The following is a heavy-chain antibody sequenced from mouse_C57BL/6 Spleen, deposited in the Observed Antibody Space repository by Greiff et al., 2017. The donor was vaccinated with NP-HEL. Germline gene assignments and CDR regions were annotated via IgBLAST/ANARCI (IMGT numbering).Heavy chain of an antibody. Sequence: VKLQQPGAELVMPGASVKLSCKASGYTFTSYWMHWVKQRPGQGLEWIGEIDPSESYTNYNQKFKGKSTLTVDKSSSTAYMQLSSLTSEDSAVYYCARSDDEGFFAYWGQGTLVTVSA. J-gene: IGHJ3*01. CDR1: GYTFTSYW. CDR3: ARSDDEGFFAY. CDR2: IDPSESYT. V-gene: IGHV1-69*01.